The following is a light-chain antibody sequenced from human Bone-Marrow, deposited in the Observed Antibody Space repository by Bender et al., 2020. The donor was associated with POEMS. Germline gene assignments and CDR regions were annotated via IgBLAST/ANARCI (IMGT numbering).Light chain of an antibody. V-gene: IGLV2-11*01. J-gene: IGLJ1*01. CDR3: SSYTTYSPS. CDR2: DVV. Sequence: QSALTQPRSVSGSPGQSVSISCTGTTNDVGSYKFVSWYQQNPGKAPKLIIYDVVKRPSGVPDRFSGSKSGNTASLTVSGLQAEDEADYYCSSYTTYSPSFGTGTKVTVL. CDR1: TNDVGSYKF.